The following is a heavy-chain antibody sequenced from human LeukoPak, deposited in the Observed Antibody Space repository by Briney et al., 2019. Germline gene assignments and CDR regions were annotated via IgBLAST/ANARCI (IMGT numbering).Heavy chain of an antibody. V-gene: IGHV3-53*01. Sequence: GGSLRLSCAASGFTVSSNYMSWVRQAPGKELEWVSVIYSGGSTYYADSVKGRFTISRDNSKNTLYLQMNSLRAEDTAVYYCAREEPYYYYGMDVWGQGTTVTVSS. D-gene: IGHD1-14*01. CDR1: GFTVSSNY. CDR2: IYSGGST. CDR3: AREEPYYYYGMDV. J-gene: IGHJ6*02.